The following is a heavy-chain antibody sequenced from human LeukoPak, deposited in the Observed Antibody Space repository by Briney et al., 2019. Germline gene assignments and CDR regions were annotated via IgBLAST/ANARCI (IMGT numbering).Heavy chain of an antibody. CDR3: GRLAHYYESNGFFTDTFYYYYIDV. Sequence: GASVKVSCKASGYTFTSYAITWVRQAPGQGPEWMGWISTHNGNTKDVQKFQGRVTMTTDTSTTTVYMELRSLRSDDTAVYYCGRLAHYYESNGFFTDTFYYYYIDVWGKGTTVTVSS. CDR1: GYTFTSYA. J-gene: IGHJ6*03. CDR2: ISTHNGNT. D-gene: IGHD3-22*01. V-gene: IGHV1-18*04.